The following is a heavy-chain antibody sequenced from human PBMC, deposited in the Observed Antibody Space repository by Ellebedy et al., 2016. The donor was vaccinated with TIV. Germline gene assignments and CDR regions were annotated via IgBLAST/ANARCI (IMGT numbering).Heavy chain of an antibody. CDR3: ARHSKRGGD. CDR1: GNSFTNRW. CDR2: IYTGDSDT. Sequence: KVSCXASGNSFTNRWIAWVRKMPGKGLVWMGIIYTGDSDTRYSPSFQGHVTFSVDESINTAYLHWRSLKASDSAMYYCARHSKRGGDWGQGTLVTVSS. J-gene: IGHJ4*02. D-gene: IGHD3-16*01. V-gene: IGHV5-51*01.